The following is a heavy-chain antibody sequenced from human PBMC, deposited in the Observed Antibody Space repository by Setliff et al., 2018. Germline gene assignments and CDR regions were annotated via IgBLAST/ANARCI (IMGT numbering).Heavy chain of an antibody. CDR2: VSYDGRNK. V-gene: IGHV3-30*07. CDR1: GFTFSTYA. CDR3: AKDRVPDGKWDFDS. Sequence: HPGGSLRLSCAASGFTFSTYAIHWVRQGPGKGLEWVAIVSYDGRNKYYGDSVKGRFTISRDNSQNTVYLQMTYLRVEDTAIYYCAKDRVPDGKWDFDSSGPGILVTVSS. J-gene: IGHJ4*02. D-gene: IGHD2-8*01.